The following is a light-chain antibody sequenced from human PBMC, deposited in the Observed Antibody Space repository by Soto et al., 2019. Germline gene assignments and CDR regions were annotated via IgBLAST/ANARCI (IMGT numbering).Light chain of an antibody. CDR1: QTISSW. CDR2: KAS. V-gene: IGKV1-5*03. Sequence: IHMTHSPSTLSGSLGDRVTITFRASQTISSWLAWYQQKPGKAPKLLIYKASTLKSGVPSRFSGSGSGTDFTFTISSLQPEDIATYYCQQYDNLPLTFGQGTRLEIK. CDR3: QQYDNLPLT. J-gene: IGKJ5*01.